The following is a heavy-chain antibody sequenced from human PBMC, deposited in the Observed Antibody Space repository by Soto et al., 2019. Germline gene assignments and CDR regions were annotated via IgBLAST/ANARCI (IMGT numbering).Heavy chain of an antibody. V-gene: IGHV4-31*03. CDR3: ARDSGYDSSGYNWFDP. Sequence: SETLSLTCTVSGGSISSGGYYWSWIRQHPGKGLEWIGYIYYSGSTYYNPSLKSRVTISVDTSKNQFSLKLSSVTAADTAVYYCARDSGYDSSGYNWFDPWGQGTLVTVSS. CDR1: GGSISSGGYY. D-gene: IGHD3-22*01. J-gene: IGHJ5*02. CDR2: IYYSGST.